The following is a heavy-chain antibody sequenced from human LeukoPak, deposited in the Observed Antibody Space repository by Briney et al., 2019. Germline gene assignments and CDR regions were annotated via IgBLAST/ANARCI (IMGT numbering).Heavy chain of an antibody. Sequence: TPSESLSLTCTVSGDSISNYYWSWVRQPAGKGLEWIGRIYASGSSNYNPSLKSRITMSVDTSKNQFSLKLSSVTAADTPVYYCARCLNTYYYDNSGYSPEHYYMDVWGKGTTVIVSS. CDR1: GDSISNYY. V-gene: IGHV4-4*07. D-gene: IGHD3-22*01. J-gene: IGHJ6*03. CDR2: IYASGSS. CDR3: ARCLNTYYYDNSGYSPEHYYMDV.